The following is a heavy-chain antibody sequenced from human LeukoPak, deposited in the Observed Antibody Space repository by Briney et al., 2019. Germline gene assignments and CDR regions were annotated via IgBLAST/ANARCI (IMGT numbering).Heavy chain of an antibody. CDR2: IIPIFGTA. J-gene: IGHJ6*03. D-gene: IGHD6-6*01. V-gene: IGHV1-69*05. CDR1: GGTFSSYA. CDR3: TRESSSENYYYYYMDV. Sequence: SVKVSCKASGGTFSSYAISWVRQAPGQGLEWMGGIIPIFGTANYAQKFQGRVTITTDESTSTAYMELSSLRSEDTAVYYCTRESSSENYYYYYMDVWGKGTTVTVSS.